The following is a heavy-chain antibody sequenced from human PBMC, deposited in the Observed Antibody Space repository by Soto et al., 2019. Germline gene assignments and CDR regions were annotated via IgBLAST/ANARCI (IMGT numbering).Heavy chain of an antibody. CDR1: GYSFSNYW. CDR3: ARLAAQADDA. V-gene: IGHV5-10-1*01. J-gene: IGHJ5*02. CDR2: IDPSDSYT. D-gene: IGHD6-13*01. Sequence: VEAVKISCKGSGYSFSNYWISWVRQMPGKGLEWMGRIDPSDSYTNYSPSFQGHVTISADKSISTAYLQWSSLKASDTAMYYWARLAAQADDAWGQGTLVTVSS.